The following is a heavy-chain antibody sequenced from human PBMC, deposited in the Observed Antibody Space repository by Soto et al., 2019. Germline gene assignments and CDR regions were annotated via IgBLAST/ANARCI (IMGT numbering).Heavy chain of an antibody. D-gene: IGHD3-22*01. CDR2: IIPIFGTA. CDR3: ARALYDSSGYYYVKEGFDY. CDR1: GGTFSSYA. V-gene: IGHV1-69*06. J-gene: IGHJ4*02. Sequence: QVQLVQSGAEVKKPGSSVKVSCKASGGTFSSYAISWVRQAPGQGLEWMGGIIPIFGTANYAQKFQGRVTITADKSASTAYMGLSSLSSEDTAVYYCARALYDSSGYYYVKEGFDYWGQGTLVTVSS.